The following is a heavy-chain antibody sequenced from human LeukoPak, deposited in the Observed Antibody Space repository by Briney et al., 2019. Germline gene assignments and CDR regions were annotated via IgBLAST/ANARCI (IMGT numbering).Heavy chain of an antibody. Sequence: GASVKVSCKASGYTFTSYGISWVRQAPGQGLEWMGWISAYNGNTNYAQKLQGRVTMTTDTSTSTAYMELRSLGSDDTAVYYCARDLLSTVSTRYSGYDPPSWFDPWGQGTLVTVSS. J-gene: IGHJ5*02. CDR1: GYTFTSYG. CDR2: ISAYNGNT. CDR3: ARDLLSTVSTRYSGYDPPSWFDP. V-gene: IGHV1-18*01. D-gene: IGHD5-12*01.